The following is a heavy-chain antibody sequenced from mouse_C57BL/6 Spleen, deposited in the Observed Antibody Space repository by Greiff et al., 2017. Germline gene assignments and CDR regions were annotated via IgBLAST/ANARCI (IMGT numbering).Heavy chain of an antibody. J-gene: IGHJ2*01. CDR3: ARMSNWDVFDY. CDR2: INPSSGYT. CDR1: GYTFTSYT. Sequence: QVQLQQSGAELARPGASVKMSCKASGYTFTSYTMHWVKQRPGQGLEWIGYINPSSGYTKYNQKFKDKATLTADKSSSTAYMQLSSLTSEDSAVYYCARMSNWDVFDYWGQGTTLTVSS. V-gene: IGHV1-4*01. D-gene: IGHD4-1*01.